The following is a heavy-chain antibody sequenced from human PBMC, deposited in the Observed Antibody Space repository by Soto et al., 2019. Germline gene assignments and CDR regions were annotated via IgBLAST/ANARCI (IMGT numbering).Heavy chain of an antibody. CDR3: ARDGYSSSWSSYYYYYYGMDV. CDR2: ISYDGSNK. J-gene: IGHJ6*02. D-gene: IGHD6-13*01. V-gene: IGHV3-30-3*01. CDR1: GFTLSSYA. Sequence: GGSLRLSCAASGFTLSSYAMHWVRQAPGKGLEWVAVISYDGSNKYYADSVKGRFTISRDNSKNTLYLQMNSLRAEDTAVYYCARDGYSSSWSSYYYYYYGMDVWGQGTTVTVSS.